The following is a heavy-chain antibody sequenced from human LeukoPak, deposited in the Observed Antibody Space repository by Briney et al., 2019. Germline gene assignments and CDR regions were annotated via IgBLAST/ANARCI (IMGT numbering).Heavy chain of an antibody. CDR3: ARDSYGDGYDAFDI. J-gene: IGHJ3*02. CDR1: GFTFSSYA. CDR2: VSGSGGST. Sequence: GGSLRLSCVASGFTFSSYAMSWVRQAPGKGLEWVSAVSGSGGSTYYADFVKGRFTISRDNSKNTLYLQMNSLRAEDTAVYYCARDSYGDGYDAFDIWGQGTMVTVSS. V-gene: IGHV3-23*01. D-gene: IGHD4-17*01.